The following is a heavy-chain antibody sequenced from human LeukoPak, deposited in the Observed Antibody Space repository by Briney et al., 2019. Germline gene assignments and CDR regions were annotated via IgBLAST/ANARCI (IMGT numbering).Heavy chain of an antibody. CDR1: GFTFSSYW. CDR2: IKQDGSEK. CDR3: VASWEYYYGSGSRPFDY. V-gene: IGHV3-7*01. J-gene: IGHJ4*02. Sequence: PGGSLRLSCAASGFTFSSYWMSWGRQAPGKGLEWVANIKQDGSEKYYVDSVKGRFTISRDNAKNSLYLQMNSLRAEDTAVYYCVASWEYYYGSGSRPFDYWGQGTLVTVSS. D-gene: IGHD3-10*01.